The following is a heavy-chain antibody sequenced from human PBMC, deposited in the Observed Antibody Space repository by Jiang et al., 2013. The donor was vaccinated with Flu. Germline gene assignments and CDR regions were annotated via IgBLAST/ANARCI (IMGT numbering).Heavy chain of an antibody. CDR2: ISGSGGST. J-gene: IGHJ4*02. CDR3: AKDGKWGQWLVPQTFFDY. CDR1: GFTFSSYA. Sequence: SGGGLVQPGGSLRLSCAASGFTFSSYAMSWVRQAPGKGLEWVSAISGSGGSTYYADSVKGRFTISRDNSKNTLYLQMNSLRAEDTAVYYCAKDGKWGQWLVPQTFFDYWGQGTLVTVSS. V-gene: IGHV3-23*01. D-gene: IGHD6-19*01.